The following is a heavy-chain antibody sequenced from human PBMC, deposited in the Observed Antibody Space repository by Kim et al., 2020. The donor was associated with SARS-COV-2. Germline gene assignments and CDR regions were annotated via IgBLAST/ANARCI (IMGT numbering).Heavy chain of an antibody. CDR2: ISGSGGST. J-gene: IGHJ3*02. Sequence: GGSLRLSCAASGFTFSSYAMSWVRQAPGKGLEWVSAISGSGGSTYYADSVKGRFTISRDNSKNTLYLQMNSLRAEDTAVYYCARLNDYGDYGPSRAFDIWGQGTMVTVSS. CDR1: GFTFSSYA. D-gene: IGHD4-17*01. CDR3: ARLNDYGDYGPSRAFDI. V-gene: IGHV3-23*01.